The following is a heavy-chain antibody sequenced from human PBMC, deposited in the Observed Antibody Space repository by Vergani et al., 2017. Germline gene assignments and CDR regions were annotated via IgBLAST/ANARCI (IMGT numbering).Heavy chain of an antibody. CDR1: GFTFSSYG. V-gene: IGHV3-30*03. D-gene: IGHD6-13*01. J-gene: IGHJ4*02. CDR3: ARDQAGVAAAGRGYFDY. CDR2: ISYDGSNK. Sequence: QVQLVESGGGVVQPGRSLRLSCAASGFTFSSYGMHWVRQAPGKGLEWVAVISYDGSNKYYADSVKGRFTISRDNSKNTLYLQMNSLRAEDTAVYYCARDQAGVAAAGRGYFDYWGQGTLVTVSS.